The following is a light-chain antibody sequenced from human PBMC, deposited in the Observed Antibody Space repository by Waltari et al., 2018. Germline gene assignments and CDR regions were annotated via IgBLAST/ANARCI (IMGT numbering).Light chain of an antibody. Sequence: IVLTQSPATLSLSPGERATLPCRASQGVSSSLAWYQQKPGQAPRRLIYDASNRATGIPARFGGSGPGTDFTLTISSLEPEDFAVYYCQQRSNWFTFGQGTRLEIK. CDR3: QQRSNWFT. CDR1: QGVSSS. CDR2: DAS. V-gene: IGKV3D-11*01. J-gene: IGKJ5*01.